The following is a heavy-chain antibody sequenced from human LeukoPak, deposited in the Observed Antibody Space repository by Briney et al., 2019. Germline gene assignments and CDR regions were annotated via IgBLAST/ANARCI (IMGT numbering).Heavy chain of an antibody. CDR1: GLNFSGYA. V-gene: IGHV3-23*01. CDR2: ISGTRAAT. J-gene: IGHJ3*01. Sequence: GGSLRLSHAASGLNFSGYAMSWVRQAPGKGLEYVSSISGTRAATYYADPVRGRFTISRDNSKNMLFLQMNSLRAEDTALYYCAKGGPGAFDFWGQGTMVAVSS. D-gene: IGHD2-15*01. CDR3: AKGGPGAFDF.